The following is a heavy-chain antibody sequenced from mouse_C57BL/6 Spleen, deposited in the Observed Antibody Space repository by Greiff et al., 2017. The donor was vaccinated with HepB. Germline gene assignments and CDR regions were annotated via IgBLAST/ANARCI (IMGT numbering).Heavy chain of an antibody. CDR2: IYPRSGNT. Sequence: QVQLKESGAELARPGASVKLSCKASGYTFTSYGISWVKQRTGQGLEWIGEIYPRSGNTYYNEKFKGKATLPADKSSSTAYMELRSLTSEDSAVYFCARYWDYFDYWGQGTTLTVSS. V-gene: IGHV1-81*01. J-gene: IGHJ2*01. CDR1: GYTFTSYG. CDR3: ARYWDYFDY. D-gene: IGHD4-1*01.